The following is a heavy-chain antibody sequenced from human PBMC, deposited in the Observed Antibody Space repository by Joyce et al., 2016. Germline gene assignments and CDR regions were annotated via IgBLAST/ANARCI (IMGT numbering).Heavy chain of an antibody. J-gene: IGHJ4*02. Sequence: VQLVQSGAEVKKPGSSVKVSCKASGGTLSSENFTWVRQAPGQGIEYMGRIIPILGIPNISQRCQGRVTITADKSTNTAYMELSRLVSEDTAVYYCATMGDSGYYDYWGQGTLVTVSS. CDR3: ATMGDSGYYDY. D-gene: IGHD1-26*01. CDR2: IIPILGIP. CDR1: GGTLSSEN. V-gene: IGHV1-69*02.